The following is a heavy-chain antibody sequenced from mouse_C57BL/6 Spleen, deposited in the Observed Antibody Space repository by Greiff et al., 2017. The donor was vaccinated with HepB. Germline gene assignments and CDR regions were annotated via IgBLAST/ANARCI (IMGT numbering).Heavy chain of an antibody. D-gene: IGHD4-1*01. CDR2: ISDGGSYT. J-gene: IGHJ2*01. CDR1: GFTFSSYA. CDR3: ARANWAYYFDY. V-gene: IGHV5-4*03. Sequence: EVMLVESGGGLVKPGGSLKLSCAASGFTFSSYAMSWVRQTPEKRLEWVATISDGGSYTYYPDNVKGRFTISRDNAKNNLYLQMSHLKSEDTAMYYCARANWAYYFDYWGQGTTLTVSS.